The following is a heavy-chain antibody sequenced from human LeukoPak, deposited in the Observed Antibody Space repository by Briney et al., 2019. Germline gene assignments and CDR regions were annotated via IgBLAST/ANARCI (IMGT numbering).Heavy chain of an antibody. Sequence: SETLSLTCTVSGGSISSYYWSWIRQPPGKGLEWIGYIYYSGSTNYNPSLKSRVTISVDTSKNQFSLKLSSVTAAGTAVYYCARPYYYGSGSMYAFDIWGQGTMVTVSS. CDR1: GGSISSYY. J-gene: IGHJ3*02. V-gene: IGHV4-59*08. CDR2: IYYSGST. CDR3: ARPYYYGSGSMYAFDI. D-gene: IGHD3-10*01.